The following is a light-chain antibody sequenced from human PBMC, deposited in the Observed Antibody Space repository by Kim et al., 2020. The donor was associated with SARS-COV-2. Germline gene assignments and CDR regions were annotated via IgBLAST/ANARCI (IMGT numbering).Light chain of an antibody. CDR1: QSISRY. CDR2: AAS. V-gene: IGKV1-39*01. J-gene: IGKJ2*03. CDR3: QQSYSDPYS. Sequence: DIQMTQSPSFLSASVGDRVTITCRASQSISRYLNWYQHEPGKVPKLLIYAASNLQSGVPSRFSGSASGTDFTLTISSLQREDFDTYYCQQSYSDPYSFGQGTKLEI.